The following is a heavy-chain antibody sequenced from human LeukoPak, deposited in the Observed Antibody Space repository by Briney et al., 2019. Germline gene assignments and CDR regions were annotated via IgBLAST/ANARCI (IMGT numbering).Heavy chain of an antibody. J-gene: IGHJ4*02. D-gene: IGHD6-13*01. V-gene: IGHV3-66*02. Sequence: GGSLRLSCAASGFTVSSNYMSWVRQAPGKGLEWVSVIYSGGSTYYADSVKGRFTISRDNSKNTLYLQMNSLRAEDTAVYYCARGKYSSSWRETLFDYWGQGTLVTVSS. CDR1: GFTVSSNY. CDR2: IYSGGST. CDR3: ARGKYSSSWRETLFDY.